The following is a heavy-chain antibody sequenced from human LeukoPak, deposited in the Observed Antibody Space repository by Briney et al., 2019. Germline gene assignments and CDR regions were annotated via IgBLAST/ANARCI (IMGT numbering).Heavy chain of an antibody. V-gene: IGHV4-34*01. D-gene: IGHD6-19*01. CDR2: INHSGST. Sequence: PSETLSLTCAVYGGSFSGYYWSWIRQPPGKGLEWIGEINHSGSTNYNPSLKSRVTIPVDTSKNQFSLKLSSVTAADTAVYYCARAGSSGWFIRLGFDPWGQGTLVTVSS. CDR1: GGSFSGYY. J-gene: IGHJ5*02. CDR3: ARAGSSGWFIRLGFDP.